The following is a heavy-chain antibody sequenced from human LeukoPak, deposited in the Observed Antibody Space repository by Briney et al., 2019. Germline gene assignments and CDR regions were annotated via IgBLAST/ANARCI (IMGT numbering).Heavy chain of an antibody. CDR3: AREYDFWSGYPPRAMDV. Sequence: HPGGSLRLSCAASGFTFSSYGMHWVRQAPGKGLEWVAVIWYDGSNKYYADSVKGRFTISRDNAKNSLYLQMNSLRAEDTALYYCAREYDFWSGYPPRAMDVWGKGTTVTVSS. CDR2: IWYDGSNK. D-gene: IGHD3-3*01. V-gene: IGHV3-33*01. J-gene: IGHJ6*03. CDR1: GFTFSSYG.